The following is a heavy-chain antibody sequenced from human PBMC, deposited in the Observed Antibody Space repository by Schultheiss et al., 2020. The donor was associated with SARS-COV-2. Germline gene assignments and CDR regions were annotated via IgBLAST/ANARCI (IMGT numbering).Heavy chain of an antibody. CDR1: GGSISSGGYY. J-gene: IGHJ4*02. D-gene: IGHD3-22*01. CDR2: IYYSGST. CDR3: AKTVRGRGGSSGYYQNYFDY. V-gene: IGHV4-30-4*08. Sequence: SETLSLTCTVSGGSISSGGYYWSWIRQHPGKGLEWIGYIYYSGSTYYNPSLKSRVTISVDTSKNQFSLKLSSVTAADTALYYCAKTVRGRGGSSGYYQNYFDYWGQGTLVTVSS.